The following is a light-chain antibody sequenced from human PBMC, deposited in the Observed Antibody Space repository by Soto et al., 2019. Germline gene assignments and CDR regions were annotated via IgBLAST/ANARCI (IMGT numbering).Light chain of an antibody. CDR3: SSYTSSSTYV. J-gene: IGLJ1*01. CDR1: SSDVGGSNY. CDR2: DVS. V-gene: IGLV2-14*03. Sequence: QSALTQPASVSGSPGQSITISCTGTSSDVGGSNYASWYQQHPGKAPKLIIFDVSHRPSGFSNRFSGSKSGNTASLTISGLQAEDEADYYCSSYTSSSTYVFGTGTKVTVL.